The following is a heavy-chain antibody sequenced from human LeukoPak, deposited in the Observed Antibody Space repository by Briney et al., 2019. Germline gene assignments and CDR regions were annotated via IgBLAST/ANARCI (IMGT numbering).Heavy chain of an antibody. Sequence: GGSLRLSCVASGFSFSSYWMAWVRQAPGKGLEWVANIKYDGSHKYYVDSVKGRFTISRDNAKNSVYLQMNSLRVDDTAVYFCASSHDSSGNDWGQGTMVTISS. CDR2: IKYDGSHK. CDR3: ASSHDSSGND. J-gene: IGHJ4*02. CDR1: GFSFSSYW. V-gene: IGHV3-7*01. D-gene: IGHD3-22*01.